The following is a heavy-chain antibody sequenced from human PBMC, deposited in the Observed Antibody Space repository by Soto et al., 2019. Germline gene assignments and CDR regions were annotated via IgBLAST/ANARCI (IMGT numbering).Heavy chain of an antibody. J-gene: IGHJ6*02. CDR1: GGSFSGYY. CDR2: INHSGST. D-gene: IGHD3-9*01. Sequence: SETLSLTCAVYGGSFSGYYWSWIRQPPGKGLEWIGEINHSGSTNYNPSLKSRVTISVDTSKNQFSLKLSSVTAADTAVYYCARGGPYYDILTGYPSPYGMDVWGQGXTVTVSS. CDR3: ARGGPYYDILTGYPSPYGMDV. V-gene: IGHV4-34*01.